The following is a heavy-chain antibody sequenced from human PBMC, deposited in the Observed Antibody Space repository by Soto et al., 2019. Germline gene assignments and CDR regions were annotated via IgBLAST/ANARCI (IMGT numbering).Heavy chain of an antibody. V-gene: IGHV4-30-2*01. CDR3: ARSYGSGSYYGNYFDY. D-gene: IGHD3-10*01. CDR1: GGSISSGGYS. Sequence: ASETLSLTCAVSGGSISSGGYSWSWIRQPPGKGLEWIGYIYHSGSTYYNPSLKSRVTISVDRSKNQFSLKLSSVTAADTAVYYCARSYGSGSYYGNYFDYWGQGTLVTVSS. J-gene: IGHJ4*02. CDR2: IYHSGST.